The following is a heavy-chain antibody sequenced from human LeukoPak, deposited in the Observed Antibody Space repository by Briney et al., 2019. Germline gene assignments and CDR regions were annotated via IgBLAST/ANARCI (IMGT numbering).Heavy chain of an antibody. D-gene: IGHD6-19*01. Sequence: GASVKVSCKASGYTLTGYYMHWVRQAPGQGLEWMGWINPNSGGTNYAQKFQGRVTMTRDTSISTAYMELSRLRSDDTAVYYCARGGIRRWLAYYDYWGQGTLVTVSS. V-gene: IGHV1-2*02. CDR3: ARGGIRRWLAYYDY. J-gene: IGHJ4*02. CDR1: GYTLTGYY. CDR2: INPNSGGT.